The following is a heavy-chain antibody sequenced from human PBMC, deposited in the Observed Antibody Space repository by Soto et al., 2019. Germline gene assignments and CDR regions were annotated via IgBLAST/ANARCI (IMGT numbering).Heavy chain of an antibody. CDR1: GFTFSSHA. Sequence: EVQLLESGGGLVQPGRSLRLSCTASGFTFSSHAMTWVRQAPGKGLEWVSGLSDSGDSIYYADSVKGRFTIYRDNSMNTLYLQMNTLRVGDTAVYYCAKVSSSWYAGFFDLWGQGTLGTFSS. J-gene: IGHJ5*02. V-gene: IGHV3-23*01. D-gene: IGHD6-13*01. CDR3: AKVSSSWYAGFFDL. CDR2: LSDSGDSI.